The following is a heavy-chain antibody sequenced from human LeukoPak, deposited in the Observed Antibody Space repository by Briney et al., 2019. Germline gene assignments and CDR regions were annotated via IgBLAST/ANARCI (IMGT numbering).Heavy chain of an antibody. CDR3: ARGPQEVGATIPIPCADAFDI. CDR2: IFTSGST. Sequence: SENLSLTCSVSGGSISSYNWSWIRPPAGKGLEWIGRIFTSGSTNYNPSLKSRVTMSVDTSKNQFSLKLSSVTAADTAVYYCARGPQEVGATIPIPCADAFDIWGQGTMVTVSS. V-gene: IGHV4-4*07. CDR1: GGSISSYN. D-gene: IGHD1-26*01. J-gene: IGHJ3*02.